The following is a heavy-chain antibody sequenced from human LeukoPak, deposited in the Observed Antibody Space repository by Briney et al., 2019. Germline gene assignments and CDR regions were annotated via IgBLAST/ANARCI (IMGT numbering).Heavy chain of an antibody. Sequence: GASVKVSCKASGYTFTCYYMHWVRQAPGQGLEWMGRINPNSGGTNYAQKFQGRVTMTRDTSISAAYMELSRLRSDDTAVYYCASSMVRGVYFDYWGQGTLVTVSS. CDR2: INPNSGGT. J-gene: IGHJ4*02. CDR1: GYTFTCYY. V-gene: IGHV1-2*06. CDR3: ASSMVRGVYFDY. D-gene: IGHD3-10*01.